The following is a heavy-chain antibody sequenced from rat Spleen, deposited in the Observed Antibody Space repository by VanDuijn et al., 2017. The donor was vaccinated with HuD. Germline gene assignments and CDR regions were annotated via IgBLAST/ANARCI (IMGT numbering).Heavy chain of an antibody. Sequence: QVQLKESGPGLVQSSQTLSLTCTVSGFSLTSYHVTWVRQPPGKSLVWMGTIWTGGNTNYNSAVQSRLSISRDTSKSQVFLKMNSLQTDDTAIYYCTRDSYYYSSYIYPYYVMDAWGQGASVTVSS. V-gene: IGHV2-43*01. CDR1: GFSLTSYH. D-gene: IGHD1-2*01. CDR2: IWTGGNT. J-gene: IGHJ4*01. CDR3: TRDSYYYSSYIYPYYVMDA.